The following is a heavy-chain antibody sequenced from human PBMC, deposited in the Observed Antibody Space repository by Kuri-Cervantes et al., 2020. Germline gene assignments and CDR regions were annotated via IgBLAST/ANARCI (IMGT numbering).Heavy chain of an antibody. Sequence: GSSLKISCAASGFTFSSYAMSWVRQVPGKGLECVTTISGSGGSTFYADSVKGRFTISRDNSKNTLYLQMNSLRAEDTAVYYCAREIPRYFDLWGRGTLVTVSS. J-gene: IGHJ2*01. V-gene: IGHV3-23*01. CDR1: GFTFSSYA. D-gene: IGHD2-21*01. CDR3: AREIPRYFDL. CDR2: ISGSGGST.